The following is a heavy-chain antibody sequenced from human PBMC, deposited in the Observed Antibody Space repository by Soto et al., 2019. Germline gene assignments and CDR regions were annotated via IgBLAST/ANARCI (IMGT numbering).Heavy chain of an antibody. CDR2: IWYDGSNK. CDR1: GFTFSSYG. D-gene: IGHD6-6*01. J-gene: IGHJ4*02. CDR3: ASLAVLGGLAARPMKRYFDY. V-gene: IGHV3-33*01. Sequence: QVQLVESGGGVVQPGRSLRLSCAASGFTFSSYGMHWVRQAPGKGLEWVAVIWYDGSNKYYADSVKGRFTISRDNSKNPLYLQMNSLRAEDTAVYYCASLAVLGGLAARPMKRYFDYWGQGTLVTVSS.